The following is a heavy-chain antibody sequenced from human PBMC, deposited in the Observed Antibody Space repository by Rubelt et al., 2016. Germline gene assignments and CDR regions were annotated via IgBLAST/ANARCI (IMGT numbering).Heavy chain of an antibody. CDR2: INHSGST. Sequence: QVQLQQWGAGLLKPSETLSLTCAVYGGSFSGYYWSWIRQPPGKGLEWIGEINHSGSTNYNPSLKSRVTISVDTSKNQFSLRLSSVTAADTAGYYCARGWRRYYYCDSRGWFDPWGQGTLVTVSS. CDR1: GGSFSGYY. V-gene: IGHV4-34*01. J-gene: IGHJ5*02. D-gene: IGHD3-22*01. CDR3: ARGWRRYYYCDSRGWFDP.